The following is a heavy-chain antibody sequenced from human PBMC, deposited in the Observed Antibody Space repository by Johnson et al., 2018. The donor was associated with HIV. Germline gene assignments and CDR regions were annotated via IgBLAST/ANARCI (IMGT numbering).Heavy chain of an antibody. V-gene: IGHV3-66*01. Sequence: VQLVESGGGLVQPGGSLRLSCAASGFTVSNKYMTWVRQSPWKGLEWVSVIYSGGSTYYADSVKGRFTISRDNAKNSLYLQRHSLSAEDTAVYYCARNSGGSSSGSRIWGQGTMVTVSS. CDR3: ARNSGGSSSGSRI. J-gene: IGHJ3*02. CDR2: IYSGGST. CDR1: GFTVSNKY. D-gene: IGHD6-6*01.